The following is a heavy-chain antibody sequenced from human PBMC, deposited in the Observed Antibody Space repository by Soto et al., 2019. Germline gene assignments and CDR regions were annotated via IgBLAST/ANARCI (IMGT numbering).Heavy chain of an antibody. D-gene: IGHD1-7*01. J-gene: IGHJ5*02. Sequence: GASVKVSCKASGGTFSSYAISWVRQAPGQGLEWMGGIIPIFGTANYAQKFQGRVTITADESTSTAYMELSSLRSEDTAVYYCARATNEWYWNYSWFDPWGQGTLVTVSS. V-gene: IGHV1-69*13. CDR1: GGTFSSYA. CDR2: IIPIFGTA. CDR3: ARATNEWYWNYSWFDP.